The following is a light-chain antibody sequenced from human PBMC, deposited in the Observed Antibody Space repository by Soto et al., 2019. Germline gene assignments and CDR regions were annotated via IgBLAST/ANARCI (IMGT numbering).Light chain of an antibody. J-gene: IGKJ3*01. V-gene: IGKV4-1*01. Sequence: DILMTQSPASLAVSLGERATINCKSSQSVLYSSNNKNYLAWYQQKPGQPPKLLIYWASTRESGVPDRFSGSGSGTDFTLTISSLQAEDVAVYYCQQYYSTPLTFGPGTKVDI. CDR2: WAS. CDR3: QQYYSTPLT. CDR1: QSVLYSSNNKNY.